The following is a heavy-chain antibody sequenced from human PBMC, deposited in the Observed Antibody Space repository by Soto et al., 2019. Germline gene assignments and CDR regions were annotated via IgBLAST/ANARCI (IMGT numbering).Heavy chain of an antibody. V-gene: IGHV1-18*04. CDR3: AREVDIVPPGGDY. CDR1: GYSFNTYG. CDR2: ISGYNGNC. Sequence: QVVLVQSGPEVKRPGASVKLSCKASGYSFNTYGVAWVRQAPGQGLEWMGWISGYNGNCMYAEKVEERGNMTTDTSTSTAYMELRSLRSDDTAIYYCAREVDIVPPGGDYWGQGTLVTVSS. J-gene: IGHJ4*02. D-gene: IGHD5-12*01.